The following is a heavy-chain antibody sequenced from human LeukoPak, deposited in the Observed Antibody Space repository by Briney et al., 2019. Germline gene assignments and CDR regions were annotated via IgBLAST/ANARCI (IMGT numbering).Heavy chain of an antibody. V-gene: IGHV1-24*01. D-gene: IGHD3-16*01. CDR3: ATAHPTPGILGGWFDP. CDR2: FDPEDGET. Sequence: ASVKVSCTVSGYTLTELSMHWVRQAPGKGLEWMGGFDPEDGETIYAQKFQGRVTMTEDTSTDTAYMELSSLRSEDTAVYYCATAHPTPGILGGWFDPWGQGTLVIVSS. J-gene: IGHJ5*02. CDR1: GYTLTELS.